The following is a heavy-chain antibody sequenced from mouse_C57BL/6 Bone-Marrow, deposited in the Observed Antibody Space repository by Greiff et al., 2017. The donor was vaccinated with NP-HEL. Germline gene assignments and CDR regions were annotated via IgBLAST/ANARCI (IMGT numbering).Heavy chain of an antibody. V-gene: IGHV1-15*01. CDR3: ARTYYSNYLFAC. Sequence: QVQLQQSGAELVMPGASVTLSCKASGYTFTGYEMHWVKQTPVHGLEWIGAIDPEASCTTYNQKFKGKSTLTADKSSSTAYMELSSLTSEDSAVYYGARTYYSNYLFACWGKRAMVTVAA. D-gene: IGHD2-5*01. CDR1: GYTFTGYE. CDR2: IDPEASCT. J-gene: IGHJ3*01.